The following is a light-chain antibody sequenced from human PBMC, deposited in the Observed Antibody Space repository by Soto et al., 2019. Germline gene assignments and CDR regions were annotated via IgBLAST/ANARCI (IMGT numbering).Light chain of an antibody. CDR1: SSDVGAYDY. CDR2: DVS. J-gene: IGLJ2*01. Sequence: QSALTQPASVSGSPGQSVTISCTGTSSDVGAYDYVSWYQHPPGKAPKLIIYDVSSRPSGISHRFSGSKSGSMASLTISGLQAEDEAEYYCTSYTSGATLIFGGGTKVTVL. V-gene: IGLV2-14*03. CDR3: TSYTSGATLI.